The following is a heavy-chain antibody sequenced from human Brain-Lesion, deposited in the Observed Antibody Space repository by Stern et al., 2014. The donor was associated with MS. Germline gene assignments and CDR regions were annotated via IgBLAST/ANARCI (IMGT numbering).Heavy chain of an antibody. J-gene: IGHJ6*02. CDR1: GGPVSSYD. CDR3: ASVTTGYCSSSACSGEYYYGVDV. Sequence: VQLEESGPGLVKPSETLSLTCTVSGGPVSSYDWNWIRQPPGKGLEWMGYIYDTGRTDSNPSLKSRVTISLDTSKNQFSLRLTSVTAADTAVYYCASVTTGYCSSSACSGEYYYGVDVWGQGTAVAVSS. D-gene: IGHD2-2*01. CDR2: IYDTGRT. V-gene: IGHV4-59*02.